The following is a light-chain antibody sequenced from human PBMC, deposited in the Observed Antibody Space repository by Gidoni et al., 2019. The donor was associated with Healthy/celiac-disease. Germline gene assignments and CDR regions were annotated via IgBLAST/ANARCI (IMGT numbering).Light chain of an antibody. CDR3: RQYNNWPRT. J-gene: IGKJ1*01. V-gene: IGKV3-15*01. CDR1: QSVSSN. CDR2: GAS. Sequence: EIVMTQSPATLSVSPGERATLSCRASQSVSSNLAWYQQKPGQAPSLLIYGASTRATGLPARFSGSWSGTEFPLAISSLQSEDFAVYYCRQYNNWPRTFGQGTKVEIK.